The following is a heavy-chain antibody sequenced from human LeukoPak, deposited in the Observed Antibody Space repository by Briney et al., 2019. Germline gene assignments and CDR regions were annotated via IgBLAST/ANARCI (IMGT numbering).Heavy chain of an antibody. Sequence: GSLRLSCTASGFTFGDYAMSWVRQAPGKGLEWVGFIRSKAYGGTTEYAASVKGRFTISRDDSKSIAYLQMNSLKTEDTAVYYCTRAGWELLPLLYWGQGTLVTVSS. V-gene: IGHV3-49*04. CDR2: IRSKAYGGTT. CDR3: TRAGWELLPLLY. J-gene: IGHJ4*02. D-gene: IGHD1-26*01. CDR1: GFTFGDYA.